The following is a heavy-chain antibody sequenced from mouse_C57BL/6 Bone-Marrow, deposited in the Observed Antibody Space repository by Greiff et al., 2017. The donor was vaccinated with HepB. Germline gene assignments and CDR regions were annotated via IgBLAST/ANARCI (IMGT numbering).Heavy chain of an antibody. CDR2: IDPETGGT. V-gene: IGHV1-15*01. D-gene: IGHD4-1*01. Sequence: QVQLQQSGAELVRPGASVTLSCKASGYTFTDYEMHWVKQTPVHGLEWIGAIDPETGGTAYNQKFKGKAILTADKSSSTAYMELRSLTSEDSAVYYCTRSGANWVSFDYWGQGTTLTVSS. J-gene: IGHJ2*01. CDR1: GYTFTDYE. CDR3: TRSGANWVSFDY.